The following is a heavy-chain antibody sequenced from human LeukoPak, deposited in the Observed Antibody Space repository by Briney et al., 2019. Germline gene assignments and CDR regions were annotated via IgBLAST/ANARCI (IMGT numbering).Heavy chain of an antibody. V-gene: IGHV3-30*18. J-gene: IGHJ4*02. CDR3: AKQDASFLTSEYFFDS. Sequence: TGRSLRLSCAASRFTFRNFGMHWVRQAPGKGLEWVAFISYDGSNKYYADSVKGRFTISRDNSKNTLYLQMTSLRAEDTAVYYRAKQDASFLTSEYFFDSWGQGTLVTVSS. CDR1: RFTFRNFG. D-gene: IGHD2-8*01. CDR2: ISYDGSNK.